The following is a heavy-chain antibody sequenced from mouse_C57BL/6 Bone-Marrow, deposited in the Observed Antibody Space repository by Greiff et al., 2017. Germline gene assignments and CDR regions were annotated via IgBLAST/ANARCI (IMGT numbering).Heavy chain of an antibody. CDR2: IDPRDGGT. Sequence: VQLQQSGPELVKPGASVKLSCKASGYTFTSYDINWVKQRPGQGLEWIGGIDPRDGGTKYNEKFKGKATLTVDKSSSTAYMELHSLTSEDAAGYFWARDYGSSDWCFYVACKGTTATVS. CDR1: GYTFTSYD. D-gene: IGHD1-1*01. J-gene: IGHJ1*03. CDR3: ARDYGSSDWCFYV. V-gene: IGHV1-85*01.